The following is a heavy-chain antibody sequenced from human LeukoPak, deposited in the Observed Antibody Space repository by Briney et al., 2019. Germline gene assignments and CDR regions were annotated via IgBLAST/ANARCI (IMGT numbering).Heavy chain of an antibody. Sequence: GGSLRLSCAASGFTFDDYAMHWVRQAPGKGLEWVSLISWDGGSTYYADSVKGRFTVSRDSSKNSLFLQMNSLRAEDTAVYYCAARRDYYGSGSLDYWGQGTLVTVSS. D-gene: IGHD3-10*01. J-gene: IGHJ4*02. CDR1: GFTFDDYA. CDR3: AARRDYYGSGSLDY. CDR2: ISWDGGST. V-gene: IGHV3-43D*03.